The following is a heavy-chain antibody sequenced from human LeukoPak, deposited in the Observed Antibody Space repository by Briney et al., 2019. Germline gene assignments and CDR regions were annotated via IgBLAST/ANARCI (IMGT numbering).Heavy chain of an antibody. D-gene: IGHD6-6*01. CDR1: GVTVGNNY. J-gene: IGHJ4*02. CDR2: IYSGVST. V-gene: IGHV3-66*01. CDR3: ARDPPAVAANTYG. Sequence: PGGSLRLSCAASGVTVGNNYMNWVRQAPGKGLEWVSLIYSGVSTHYADSVKGRFTISRDNSKNTLYLQMNSLRVDDTAVYYCARDPPAVAANTYGWGQGTLVTVSS.